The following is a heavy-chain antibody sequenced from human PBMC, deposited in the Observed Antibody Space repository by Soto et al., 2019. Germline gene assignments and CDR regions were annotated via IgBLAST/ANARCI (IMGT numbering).Heavy chain of an antibody. CDR2: ISAYNGNT. CDR1: GYSFTSYG. V-gene: IGHV1-18*01. CDR3: ATCISGSYYVASGDYYSGVDV. Sequence: ASAKVSCKASGYSFTSYGISWVRQAPGQGLEWMGWISAYNGNTNYAQKLQGRVTMTTDTSTSTAYMELRSRRSDDTAVYYCATCISGSYYVASGDYYSGVDVWG. J-gene: IGHJ6*02. D-gene: IGHD1-26*01.